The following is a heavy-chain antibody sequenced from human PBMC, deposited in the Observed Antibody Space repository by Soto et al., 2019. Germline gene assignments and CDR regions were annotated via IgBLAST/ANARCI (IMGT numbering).Heavy chain of an antibody. Sequence: QVQLVESGGGVVQPGRSLRLSCAASGFTFSSYGMHWVRQAPGKGLEWVAVISNDGSNKYYADSVKGRFTISRDNSKNTLYLQMNSLRAEYTAVYYCAKEWVYDSSGWAFDYWGQGTLVTVSS. J-gene: IGHJ4*02. CDR2: ISNDGSNK. CDR1: GFTFSSYG. V-gene: IGHV3-30*18. D-gene: IGHD3-22*01. CDR3: AKEWVYDSSGWAFDY.